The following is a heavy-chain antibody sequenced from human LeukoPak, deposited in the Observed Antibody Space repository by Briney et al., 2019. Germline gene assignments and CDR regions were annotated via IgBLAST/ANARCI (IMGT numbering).Heavy chain of an antibody. CDR3: ARSWYSSSSWGY. J-gene: IGHJ4*02. CDR2: IYPGDSDT. Sequence: GESLKISCKASGYSFTNYWIAWVRQMPGKGLEWMGVIYPGDSDTRYSPSFQGQVTISADKSISTAYLQWSSLKASDTAMYYCARSWYSSSSWGYWGQGTLVTVSS. D-gene: IGHD6-6*01. CDR1: GYSFTNYW. V-gene: IGHV5-51*01.